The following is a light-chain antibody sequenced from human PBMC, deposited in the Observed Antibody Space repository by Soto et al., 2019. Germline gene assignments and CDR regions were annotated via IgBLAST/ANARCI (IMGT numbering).Light chain of an antibody. J-gene: IGKJ1*01. Sequence: DIQLTQSPSFLSASVGDRVTITCRASQGISSYLAWYQQKPGKAPKLLIYAASTLQSGVPSRFSGSGSGTEFTLTIGSLQPEDFATYYCQQLNSYPFGQGTKVELK. CDR3: QQLNSYP. V-gene: IGKV1-9*01. CDR1: QGISSY. CDR2: AAS.